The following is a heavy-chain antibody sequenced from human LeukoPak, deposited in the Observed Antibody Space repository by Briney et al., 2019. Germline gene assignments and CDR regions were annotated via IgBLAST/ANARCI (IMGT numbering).Heavy chain of an antibody. CDR3: ARDDPYGSGSYVY. CDR2: IKQDGSEK. V-gene: IGHV3-7*01. D-gene: IGHD3-10*01. CDR1: GFTFSSYW. J-gene: IGHJ4*02. Sequence: GGSLRLSCAASGFTFSSYWMSWVRQAPGKGLEWVANIKQDGSEKYYVDSVKGRFTISRDNAKNSLYLQMNSLRAEDTAVYYCARDDPYGSGSYVYWGQGTLVTVSS.